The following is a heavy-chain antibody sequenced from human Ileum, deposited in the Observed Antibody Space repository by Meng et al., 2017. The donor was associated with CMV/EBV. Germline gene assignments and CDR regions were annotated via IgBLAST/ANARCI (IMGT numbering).Heavy chain of an antibody. CDR1: GGSMSGLY. CDR3: AREGPNDWGRALDY. V-gene: IGHV4-4*07. J-gene: IGHJ4*02. CDR2: IYTSGSS. D-gene: IGHD7-27*01. Sequence: QGELEGPGAGLCMLGATLSRTCCVSGGSMSGLYWSWIRQPAGKGLEWIGRIYTSGSSNYHSSLKMRVTMSEDKSKKQFSMKLNSVTAADTAVYYCAREGPNDWGRALDYWGQGTLVTVSS.